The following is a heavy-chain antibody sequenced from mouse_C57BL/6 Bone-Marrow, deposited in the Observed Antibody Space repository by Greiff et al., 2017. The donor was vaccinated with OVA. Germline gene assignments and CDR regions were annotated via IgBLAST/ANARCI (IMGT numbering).Heavy chain of an antibody. CDR2: IYPGNSDT. CDR1: GYTFTSYW. CDR3: TRKVTNWGDWYFDV. D-gene: IGHD4-1*01. Sequence: VQLKEYGTVLARPGASVKMSCKTSGYTFTSYWMHWVKQRHGQGLEWIGAIYPGNSDTSYNQKFKGKAKLTAVTSASTAYMELSSLTNEDSAVYYCTRKVTNWGDWYFDVWGTGTTVTVSS. V-gene: IGHV1-5*01. J-gene: IGHJ1*03.